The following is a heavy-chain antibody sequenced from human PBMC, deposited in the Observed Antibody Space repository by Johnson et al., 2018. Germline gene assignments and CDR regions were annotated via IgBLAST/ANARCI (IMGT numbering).Heavy chain of an antibody. V-gene: IGHV3-23*04. CDR3: AKGVGSSSTIQH. Sequence: VQLVQSGGGLVQPGGSLRLSCAASGFTFSNYAMSWLRQTPGKGLEWVSSISGGGFKHYADSVNGRFTISRDHSKDTLCLKMNGLRAEDTAVYYGAKGVGSSSTIQHWGQGTLVTVSS. D-gene: IGHD1-26*01. CDR1: GFTFSNYA. J-gene: IGHJ1*01. CDR2: ISGGGFK.